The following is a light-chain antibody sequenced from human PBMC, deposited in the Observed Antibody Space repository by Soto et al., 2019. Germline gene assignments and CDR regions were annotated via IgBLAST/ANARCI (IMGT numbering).Light chain of an antibody. J-gene: IGKJ1*01. V-gene: IGKV3-11*01. Sequence: EIVLTQSPATLSLSPGERATLSCRASQSVSSYLAWYQQKPGQARRLLIYDASNRATGIPARFSGSGSGTDFTLTISSLEPEDFAVYYCQERSNWPPQTFGQGTKVDIK. CDR1: QSVSSY. CDR2: DAS. CDR3: QERSNWPPQT.